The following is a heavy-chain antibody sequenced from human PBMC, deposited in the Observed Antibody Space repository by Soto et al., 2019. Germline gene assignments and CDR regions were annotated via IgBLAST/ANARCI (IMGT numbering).Heavy chain of an antibody. Sequence: SETLSLTCAVSTGSISRSTWWSWLRQPPGKGLEWIGEIYHSGSTNYNPSLKSRVTISVGKSKNQFSLKLSSVTAADTAVYYCARVRREAWFYYYYMDVWGKGTTVT. V-gene: IGHV4-4*02. J-gene: IGHJ6*03. CDR1: TGSISRSTW. CDR2: IYHSGST. CDR3: ARVRREAWFYYYYMDV. D-gene: IGHD3-10*01.